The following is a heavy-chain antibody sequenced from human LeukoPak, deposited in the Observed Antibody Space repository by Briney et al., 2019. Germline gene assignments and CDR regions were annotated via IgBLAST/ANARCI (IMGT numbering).Heavy chain of an antibody. CDR3: ARYVVYGAGKYYFDY. CDR2: INYSGST. CDR1: GCSVSSTTYY. D-gene: IGHD3-10*01. J-gene: IGHJ4*02. V-gene: IGHV4-39*01. Sequence: PSETLSLTCTVSGCSVSSTTYYWSWIRQPPGKGLEWIASINYSGSTYYNPSLKSRVTISVDTSDNQFSLKRSSVTAADTAVYYCARYVVYGAGKYYFDYWGQGTLVTVFS.